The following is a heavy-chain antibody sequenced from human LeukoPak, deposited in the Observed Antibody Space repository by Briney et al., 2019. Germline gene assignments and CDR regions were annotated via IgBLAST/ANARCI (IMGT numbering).Heavy chain of an antibody. V-gene: IGHV4-39*07. Sequence: PSETLSLTCTVSGGSINSNTFSWGWIRQSPGKGLEWIGDIIYSGSTYYNPSLKSRVTMSIDTSKSLFSLNLTSVTAADTAVYYCAAVARGIFPYWGEGTPVTASS. CDR1: GGSINSNTFS. CDR2: IIYSGST. D-gene: IGHD3-10*01. J-gene: IGHJ4*02. CDR3: AAVARGIFPY.